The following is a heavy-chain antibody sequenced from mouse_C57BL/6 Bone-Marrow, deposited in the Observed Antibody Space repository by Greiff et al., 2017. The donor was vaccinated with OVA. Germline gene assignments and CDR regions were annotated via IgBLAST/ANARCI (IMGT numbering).Heavy chain of an antibody. CDR1: GYTFTDYY. J-gene: IGHJ2*01. Sequence: EVQLQQSGPELVKPGASVKISCKASGYTFTDYYMNWVKQSHGKSLEWIGDINPNNGGTSYNQKFKGKATLTVDKSSSTAYMELRSLTSEDSAVYYCARVGGLLSLRVPVVSDWCKVLTKRSTTVLTGFDYWGQGTTLTVSS. V-gene: IGHV1-26*01. CDR3: ARVGGLLSLRVPVVSDWCKVLTKRSTTVLTGFDY. CDR2: INPNNGGT. D-gene: IGHD4-1*01.